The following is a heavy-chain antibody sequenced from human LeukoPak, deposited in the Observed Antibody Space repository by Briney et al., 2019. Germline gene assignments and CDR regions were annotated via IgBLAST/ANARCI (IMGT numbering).Heavy chain of an antibody. Sequence: ASVKVSCKTSGYIFTAYYIHWVRQAPGQGPEWMGWINPNSDITNYAQKFQGGVTMTSDTSVTTAYMELSGLRSDDTAVYYCARDRRDIVVVPAALHFDYWGQGTLVTVSS. D-gene: IGHD2-2*02. V-gene: IGHV1-2*02. CDR1: GYIFTAYY. CDR2: INPNSDIT. CDR3: ARDRRDIVVVPAALHFDY. J-gene: IGHJ4*02.